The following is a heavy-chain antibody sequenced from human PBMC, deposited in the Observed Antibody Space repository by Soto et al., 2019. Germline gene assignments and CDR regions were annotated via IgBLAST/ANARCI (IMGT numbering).Heavy chain of an antibody. J-gene: IGHJ4*02. CDR1: RYTFTGYC. V-gene: IGHV1-46*01. CDR2: INPSGGST. CDR3: ARRSYGYHFDY. Sequence: GSVNVSCKAHRYTFTGYCMHWVGQSPGQGLEWMGIINPSGGSTSYAQKFQGRVTMTRDTSTSTVYMELNTLRSEDTAVYYCARRSYGYHFDYWGQGTLVTVSS. D-gene: IGHD5-18*01.